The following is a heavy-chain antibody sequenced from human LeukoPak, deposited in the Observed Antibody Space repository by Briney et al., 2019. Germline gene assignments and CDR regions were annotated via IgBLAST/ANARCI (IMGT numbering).Heavy chain of an antibody. J-gene: IGHJ5*02. CDR1: GFTFSNYE. Sequence: PGGSLRLSCAASGFTFSNYEMNWVRQAPGKGLEYVSAISSNGGSTYYADSVKGRFTLSRDNSKNTLYLQMNSLRDEDTAVYYCARDTVNGPFVISLDLWGQGVLVTVSS. V-gene: IGHV3-64*04. CDR3: ARDTVNGPFVISLDL. CDR2: ISSNGGST. D-gene: IGHD2-8*01.